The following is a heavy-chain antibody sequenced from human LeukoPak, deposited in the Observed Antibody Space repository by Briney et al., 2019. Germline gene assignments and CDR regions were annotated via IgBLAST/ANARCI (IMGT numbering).Heavy chain of an antibody. J-gene: IGHJ4*02. CDR1: GGSISSGSYY. CDR2: IYTSGST. V-gene: IGHV4-61*02. CDR3: ARVRAAGTDFDY. D-gene: IGHD6-13*01. Sequence: SQTLSLTCTVSGGSISSGSYYWSWIRQPAGKGLEWIGRIYTSGSTNYNPSLKSRVTISVDTSKNQFSLKLSSVTAADTAVYYCARVRAAGTDFDYWGQGTLVTVSS.